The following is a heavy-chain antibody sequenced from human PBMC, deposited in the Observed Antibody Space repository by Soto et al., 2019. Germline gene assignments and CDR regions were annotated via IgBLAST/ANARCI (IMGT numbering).Heavy chain of an antibody. CDR1: GFTFSSYG. V-gene: IGHV3-30*03. D-gene: IGHD6-19*01. CDR2: ISYDGSNK. Sequence: GGSLRLSCAASGFTFSSYGMHWVRQAPGKGLEWVAVISYDGSNKYYADSVKGRFTISRDNSKNTLYLQMNSMRAEDTAVYYCASRTSGWYFDYWGQGTLVTVSS. CDR3: ASRTSGWYFDY. J-gene: IGHJ4*02.